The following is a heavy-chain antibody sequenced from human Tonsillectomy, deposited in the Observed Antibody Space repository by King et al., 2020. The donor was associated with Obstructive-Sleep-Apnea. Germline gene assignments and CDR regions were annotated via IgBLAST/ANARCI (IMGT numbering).Heavy chain of an antibody. CDR3: ASAAASYRDAFDI. J-gene: IGHJ3*02. CDR1: GGSVSSGSYY. D-gene: IGHD2-15*01. CDR2: IYYSGST. V-gene: IGHV4-61*01. Sequence: QLQESGPGLVKPSETLSLTCTVSGGSVSSGSYYWSWIRQPPGKGLEWIGYIYYSGSTNYNPSLKSRVTISVDTSKNQFSLKLRSVTAADTAVYYCASAAASYRDAFDIWGQGTMVTVSS.